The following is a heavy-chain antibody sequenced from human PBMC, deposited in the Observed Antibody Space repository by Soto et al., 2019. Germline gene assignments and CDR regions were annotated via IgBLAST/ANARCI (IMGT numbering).Heavy chain of an antibody. D-gene: IGHD2-15*01. CDR1: GYTFTSYG. V-gene: IGHV1-18*04. CDR2: ISAYNGNT. J-gene: IGHJ6*02. Sequence: ASVKVSCKASGYTFTSYGISWVRQAPGQGLDWMGWISAYNGNTKSAQELQGRVTMTTDTSTRRAYMGLRRLRSDDTAMYYCARFSGGSYNTYYFYYGMYVVGQGTPVTVSS. CDR3: ARFSGGSYNTYYFYYGMYV.